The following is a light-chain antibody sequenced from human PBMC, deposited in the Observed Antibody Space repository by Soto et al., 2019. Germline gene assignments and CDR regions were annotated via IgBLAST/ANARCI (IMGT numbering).Light chain of an antibody. V-gene: IGKV1-9*01. CDR1: LDIAIY. CDR2: AAS. J-gene: IGKJ4*01. Sequence: IQLTQSPSSLSASVGDRVTITCRASLDIAIYLAWYQQKPGEAPKLLIYAASTLYGGVPSRFSGSGSGTDFALTITSLQAEDFATYYCQQLRMYPSTFGRGTKVEIK. CDR3: QQLRMYPST.